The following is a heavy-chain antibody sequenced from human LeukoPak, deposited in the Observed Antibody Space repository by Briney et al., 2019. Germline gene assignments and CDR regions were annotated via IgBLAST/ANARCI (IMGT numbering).Heavy chain of an antibody. CDR2: INPNSGGT. CDR3: AREGQDYYDSSGYIGY. V-gene: IGHV1-2*06. CDR1: GYTFTGYY. Sequence: ASVKVSCKASGYTFTGYYMHRVRQAPGQGLEWMGRINPNSGGTNYAQKFQGRVTMTRDTSISTAYMELSRLRSDDTAVYYCAREGQDYYDSSGYIGYWGQGTLVTVSS. J-gene: IGHJ4*02. D-gene: IGHD3-22*01.